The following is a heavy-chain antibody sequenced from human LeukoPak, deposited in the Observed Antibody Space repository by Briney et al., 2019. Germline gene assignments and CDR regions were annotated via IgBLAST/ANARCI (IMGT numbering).Heavy chain of an antibody. CDR1: GFTFSSYG. Sequence: GGSLRLSCAASGFTFSSYGMHWVRQAPGKGLEWVVVISYDGGNKYYADSVKGRFTISRDNSKNTLYLQMNSLRAEDTAVYYCARMYHSSWYGYFEHWGQGTLVTVSS. D-gene: IGHD6-13*01. CDR3: ARMYHSSWYGYFEH. V-gene: IGHV3-30*03. CDR2: ISYDGGNK. J-gene: IGHJ1*01.